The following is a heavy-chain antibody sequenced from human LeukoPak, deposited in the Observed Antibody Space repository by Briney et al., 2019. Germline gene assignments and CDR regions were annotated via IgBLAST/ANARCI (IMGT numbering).Heavy chain of an antibody. CDR3: ARISGYLNADAFDI. D-gene: IGHD3-22*01. CDR1: GGSINSYY. CDR2: IYYSGNT. V-gene: IGHV4-59*01. J-gene: IGHJ3*02. Sequence: PSETLSLTCTVSGGSINSYYWSWIRQPPGRGLEWIGYIYYSGNTNYNPSLKSRVTISIDTSKNQFSLRLSSVTASDTAVYYCARISGYLNADAFDIWGQGTMVTVSS.